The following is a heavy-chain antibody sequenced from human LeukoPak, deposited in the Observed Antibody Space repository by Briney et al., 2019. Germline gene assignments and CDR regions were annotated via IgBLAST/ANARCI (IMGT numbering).Heavy chain of an antibody. D-gene: IGHD5-24*01. CDR1: GYSISSGYY. CDR2: IYYSGST. Sequence: SSETLSLTCTVSGYSISSGYYWGWIRQPPGKGLEWIGSIYYSGSTYYNPSLKSRVTISVDTSKNQFSLKLSSVTAADTAVYYCARDQVGYNEKGGDYWGQGTLVTVSS. CDR3: ARDQVGYNEKGGDY. J-gene: IGHJ4*02. V-gene: IGHV4-38-2*02.